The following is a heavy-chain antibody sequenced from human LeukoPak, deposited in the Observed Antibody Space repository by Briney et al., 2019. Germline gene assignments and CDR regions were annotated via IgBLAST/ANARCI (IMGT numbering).Heavy chain of an antibody. Sequence: GGSLRLSCAASGFTFSNAWMSWVRQAPGKGLEWVGRIKSKTDGGTTDYAAPAKGRFTISRDDSKNTLYLQMNSLKTEDTAVYYCTTKSYYYDSSGGFDYWGQGTLVTVSS. CDR1: GFTFSNAW. CDR3: TTKSYYYDSSGGFDY. V-gene: IGHV3-15*01. CDR2: IKSKTDGGTT. J-gene: IGHJ4*02. D-gene: IGHD3-22*01.